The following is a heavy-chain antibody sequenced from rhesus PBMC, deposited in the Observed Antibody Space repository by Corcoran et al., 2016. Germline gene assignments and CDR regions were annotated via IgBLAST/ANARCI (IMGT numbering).Heavy chain of an antibody. Sequence: QVTLKESGPALVEPTQTLTLTCTFSGFSISTSGTGVGWIREPPGKALEWLASSDWNDSKYYITSLKCRLTTTKDTSKNQVVLTMTNLDPVDTATYYCARVGSGGAFAFWGQGLRVTGAS. CDR1: GFSISTSGTG. D-gene: IGHD6-37*01. V-gene: IGHV2-95*01. J-gene: IGHJ3*01. CDR3: ARVGSGGAFAF. CDR2: SDWNDSK.